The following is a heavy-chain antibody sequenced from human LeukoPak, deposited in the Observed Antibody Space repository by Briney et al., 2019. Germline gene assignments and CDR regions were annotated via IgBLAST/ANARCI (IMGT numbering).Heavy chain of an antibody. Sequence: KPGGSLRLSCADSGFTFSRYSMKCVRQAPGKGGEWVSSISSSSSYIYNADSVKGRFTISRDNANTSVYPQMTSQRAEDTAVYYCASCRCYEGVFSFDYSYYMDVWGKGTTVTVSS. CDR3: ASCRCYEGVFSFDYSYYMDV. CDR2: ISSSSSYI. CDR1: GFTFSRYS. D-gene: IGHD2-2*01. J-gene: IGHJ6*03. V-gene: IGHV3-21*01.